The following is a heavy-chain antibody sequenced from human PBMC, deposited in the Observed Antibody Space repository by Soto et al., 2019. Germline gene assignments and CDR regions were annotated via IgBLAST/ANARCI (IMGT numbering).Heavy chain of an antibody. D-gene: IGHD3-22*01. J-gene: IGHJ3*02. CDR1: GYSFTSYW. V-gene: IGHV5-10-1*01. CDR2: IDPSDSYT. Sequence: PGESLKISCKGSGYSFTSYWISWVRQMPGKGLEWMGRIDPSDSYTNYSPSFQGHVTISADKSISTAYLQWSSLKASDTAMYYCARPYYYDSSGSVDAFDIWGQGTMVTVS. CDR3: ARPYYYDSSGSVDAFDI.